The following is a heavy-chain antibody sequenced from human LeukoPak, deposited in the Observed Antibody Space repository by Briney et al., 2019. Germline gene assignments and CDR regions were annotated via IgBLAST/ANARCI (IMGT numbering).Heavy chain of an antibody. J-gene: IGHJ5*02. CDR3: ASVRYCSRTCTGCYSWFYR. D-gene: IGHD2-2*01. CDR1: GFTLSSYW. V-gene: IGHV3-74*01. CDR2: INDDGGRK. Sequence: GGSLRLSCVASGFTLSSYWMHWVRQAPGKGLEWVSGINDDGGRKNYADSVKGPFTISRDNAKNTLYLQMNSLRAEDTAVYYCASVRYCSRTCTGCYSWFYRWGEGTLVTFSS.